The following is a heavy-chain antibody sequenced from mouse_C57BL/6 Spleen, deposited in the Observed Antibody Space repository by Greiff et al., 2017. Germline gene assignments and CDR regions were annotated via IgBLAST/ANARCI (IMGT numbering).Heavy chain of an antibody. V-gene: IGHV1-4*01. D-gene: IGHD2-4*01. J-gene: IGHJ3*01. CDR2: INPSSGYT. CDR1: GYTFTSYT. CDR3: ARENYDYDVWFAY. Sequence: VQLQQSGAELARPGASVKMSCKASGYTFTSYTMHWVKQRPGQGLEWIGYINPSSGYTKYNQKFKDKATLTADKSSSTAYMQLSSLTSEDSAVYYCARENYDYDVWFAYWGQGTLVTVSA.